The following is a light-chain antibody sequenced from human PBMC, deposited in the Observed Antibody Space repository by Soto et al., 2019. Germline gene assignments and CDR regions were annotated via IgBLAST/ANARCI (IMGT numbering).Light chain of an antibody. Sequence: QTVVSQEPSFSVSPGETVTLTCGLTSASASTSYYPSWYQQTPGQAPRTLIYSTNIRSSGVPDRFSGSILGNKAALTITGAQADDESDYYCALYVGSGTVVFGGGTKLTVL. CDR2: STN. CDR1: SASASTSYY. J-gene: IGLJ2*01. V-gene: IGLV8-61*01. CDR3: ALYVGSGTVV.